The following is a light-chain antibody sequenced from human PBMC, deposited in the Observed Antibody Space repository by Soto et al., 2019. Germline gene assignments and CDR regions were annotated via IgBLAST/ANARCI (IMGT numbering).Light chain of an antibody. J-gene: IGKJ3*01. Sequence: EIVLTQSPGTLSLSPGERATLSCRASQSVSSSYLAWYQQKPGQAPRLLIYGASSRATGIPDRFSGSWSRTDFTLTISRLEPEDFEVYYCQQYGSSPFTFGPGTKVDIK. CDR3: QQYGSSPFT. CDR2: GAS. V-gene: IGKV3-20*01. CDR1: QSVSSSY.